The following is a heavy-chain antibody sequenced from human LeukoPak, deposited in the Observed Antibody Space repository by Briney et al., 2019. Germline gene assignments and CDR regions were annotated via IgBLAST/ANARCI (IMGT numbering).Heavy chain of an antibody. V-gene: IGHV4-4*07. CDR3: ARVAYCGGDCYPRYYYYYMDV. CDR2: IYTSGST. Sequence: PSETLSLTCTVSGGSISSYYWSWIRQPAGKGLEWIGRIYTSGSTNYNPSLKSRVTMSVDTSKNQFSLKLSSVTAADTAVYYCARVAYCGGDCYPRYYYYYMDVWGKGTTVTVSS. D-gene: IGHD2-21*01. CDR1: GGSISSYY. J-gene: IGHJ6*03.